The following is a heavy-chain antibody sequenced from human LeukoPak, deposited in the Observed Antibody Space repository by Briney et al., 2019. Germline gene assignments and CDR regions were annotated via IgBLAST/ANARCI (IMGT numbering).Heavy chain of an antibody. CDR2: IYSGGST. CDR3: AREKLEAAAGWFDP. Sequence: GGSLRLSCAASGFTVSSNYMSWVRQAPGKGLEWVSVIYSGGSTYYADSVKGRFTISRDNSKNTLYLQMNSQRAEDTAVYYCAREKLEAAAGWFDPWGLGTLVTVSS. V-gene: IGHV3-66*02. D-gene: IGHD6-13*01. CDR1: GFTVSSNY. J-gene: IGHJ5*02.